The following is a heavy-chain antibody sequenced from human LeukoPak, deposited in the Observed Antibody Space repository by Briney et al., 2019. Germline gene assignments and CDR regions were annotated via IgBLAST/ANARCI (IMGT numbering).Heavy chain of an antibody. Sequence: SETLSLTCTVSGGSISSRSYYWGWIRQPPGKGLEWIGSIYYSGSTDYNPSLKSRVTISIDTSKNQFSLKLSSVTAADTAVYYCARGRGYYGSGSYSPWGQGTLVTVSS. CDR2: IYYSGST. J-gene: IGHJ5*02. D-gene: IGHD3-10*01. V-gene: IGHV4-39*07. CDR1: GGSISSRSYY. CDR3: ARGRGYYGSGSYSP.